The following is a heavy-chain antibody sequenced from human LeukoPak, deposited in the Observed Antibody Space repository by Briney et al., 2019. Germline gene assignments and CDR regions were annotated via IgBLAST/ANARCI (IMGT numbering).Heavy chain of an antibody. CDR2: MNPNRGNT. Sequence: ASVKVSCKASGYTFTNYDINWVRQATGRGLEWMGWMNPNRGNTGYTQKFQGRVTITRNTSISTAYMELSSLRSEDTALYYCARTLLYCSTTSCYHNWFDPWGQGTLVTVSS. D-gene: IGHD2-2*01. J-gene: IGHJ5*02. V-gene: IGHV1-8*03. CDR3: ARTLLYCSTTSCYHNWFDP. CDR1: GYTFTNYD.